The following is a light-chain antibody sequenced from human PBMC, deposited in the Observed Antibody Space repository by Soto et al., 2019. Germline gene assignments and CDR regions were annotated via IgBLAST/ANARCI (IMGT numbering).Light chain of an antibody. J-gene: IGKJ2*01. Sequence: EIVLTQSPGTLSLSPGERATLSCRASQSISSSFIAWYQQKPGQTPRLLIYGASSRATGIPDRFCGSVSGTDFTLTIDRLEPEDFAVYYCQQYGTSPYTFGQGTKLEVK. V-gene: IGKV3-20*01. CDR1: QSISSSF. CDR2: GAS. CDR3: QQYGTSPYT.